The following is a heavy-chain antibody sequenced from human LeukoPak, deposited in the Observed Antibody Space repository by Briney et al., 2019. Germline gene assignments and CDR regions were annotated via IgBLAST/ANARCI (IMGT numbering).Heavy chain of an antibody. CDR2: IYHSGST. J-gene: IGHJ5*02. CDR1: GYSISSGCY. Sequence: PSETLSLTCAVSGYSISSGCYWGWIRQPPGKGLEWIGSIYHSGSTYYNPSLKSRVTISVDTSKSQFSLKLSSVTAADTAVYYCARGTAYCSGGSCSNNWFDPWGQGTLVTVSS. D-gene: IGHD2-15*01. V-gene: IGHV4-38-2*01. CDR3: ARGTAYCSGGSCSNNWFDP.